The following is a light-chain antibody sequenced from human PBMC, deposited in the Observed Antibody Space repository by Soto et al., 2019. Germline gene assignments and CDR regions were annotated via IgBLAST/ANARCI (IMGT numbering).Light chain of an antibody. CDR1: SSNIGAGYD. CDR3: QSYDSSLSGWV. CDR2: GNS. Sequence: QSVLTQPTSVSGAPGQRVTISCTGSSSNIGAGYDVHWYQQLPGTAPKVLIYGNSNRPSGLPDRFSGSKSGTSASLAITGLQAEDEADYYCQSYDSSLSGWVFGGGTKLPVL. J-gene: IGLJ3*02. V-gene: IGLV1-40*01.